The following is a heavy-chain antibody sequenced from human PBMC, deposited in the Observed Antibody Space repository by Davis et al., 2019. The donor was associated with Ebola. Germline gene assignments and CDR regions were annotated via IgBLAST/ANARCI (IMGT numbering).Heavy chain of an antibody. Sequence: AASVKVSCKASGYTFTNYAMHWVRQAPGQRLEWMGWISTGNGNARYSQKFQGRVTITADKSTSTAYMELSSLRSEDTAVYYCAASAGTVGRFDYWGQGTLVTVSS. CDR1: GYTFTNYA. CDR2: ISTGNGNA. J-gene: IGHJ4*01. CDR3: AASAGTVGRFDY. D-gene: IGHD1-14*01. V-gene: IGHV1-3*04.